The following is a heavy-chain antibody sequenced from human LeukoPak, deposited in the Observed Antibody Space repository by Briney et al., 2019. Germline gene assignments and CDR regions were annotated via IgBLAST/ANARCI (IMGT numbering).Heavy chain of an antibody. J-gene: IGHJ4*02. CDR2: ISGSGGST. V-gene: IGHV3-23*01. Sequence: GGSLRLSCAASGFTFSSYAMSWVRQAPGKGLEWVSAISGSGGSTYYADSVKGWFTISRDNSKNTLYLQMNSLRAEDTAVYYCAEGSPRDQTDRHFDYWGQGTLVTASS. D-gene: IGHD2-2*01. CDR1: GFTFSSYA. CDR3: AEGSPRDQTDRHFDY.